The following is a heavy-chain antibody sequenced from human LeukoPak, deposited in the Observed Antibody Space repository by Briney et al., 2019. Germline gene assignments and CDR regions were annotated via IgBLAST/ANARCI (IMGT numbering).Heavy chain of an antibody. CDR3: AKGDVVTALNY. V-gene: IGHV3-7*03. CDR1: GFIFSSYW. Sequence: GGSLRLSCAASGFIFSSYWMSWVRQAPGKGLEWVANIKQDGSEKYYVDSVKGRFTISRDNAKNSLYLQMNSLRAEDTAVYYCAKGDVVTALNYWGQGTLVTVSS. CDR2: IKQDGSEK. J-gene: IGHJ4*02. D-gene: IGHD2-21*02.